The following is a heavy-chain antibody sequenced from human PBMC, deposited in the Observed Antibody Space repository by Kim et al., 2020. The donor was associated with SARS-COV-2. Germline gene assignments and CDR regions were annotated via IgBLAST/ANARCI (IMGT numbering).Heavy chain of an antibody. D-gene: IGHD1-26*01. J-gene: IGHJ5*01. V-gene: IGHV3-33*01. CDR3: VRDVTHYHADLRQYLDS. Sequence: GGSLRLSCVAPRLSLSSHGSHWVRQAQGKGLDRVADLCEDRRNKYYADSVKRRLTFSRDNPKYTLFLLPNSLRAEDTPVNYCVRDVTHYHADLRQYLDS. CDR2: LCEDRRNK. CDR1: RLSLSSHG.